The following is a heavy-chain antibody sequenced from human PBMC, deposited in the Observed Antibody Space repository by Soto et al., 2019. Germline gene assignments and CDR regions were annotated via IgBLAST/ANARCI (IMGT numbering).Heavy chain of an antibody. V-gene: IGHV4-59*01. Sequence: PSETLSLTCTVSGGSISSYYWSWIRQPPGKGLEWIGYIYYSGSTNYNPSLKSRVTISVDTSKNQFSLKLSSVTAADTAVYYCARDVGNRIAAHSFDYWGQGTLVTVSS. J-gene: IGHJ4*02. CDR1: GGSISSYY. CDR2: IYYSGST. CDR3: ARDVGNRIAAHSFDY. D-gene: IGHD6-13*01.